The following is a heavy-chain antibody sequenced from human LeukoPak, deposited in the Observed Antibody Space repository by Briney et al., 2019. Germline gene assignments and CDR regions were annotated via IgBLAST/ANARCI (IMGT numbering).Heavy chain of an antibody. CDR3: IVFGDSNH. J-gene: IGHJ5*02. CDR1: GLTGSHNY. Sequence: GGSPRLSCAASGLTGSHNYVSWVRQAPGKGLEWVSAIHTSGDTCYADSVKGRFTISRDTSKNTLYLQINSLRVEDTAVYYCIVFGDSNHWGQGTLVTVSS. D-gene: IGHD4-17*01. V-gene: IGHV3-53*01. CDR2: IHTSGDT.